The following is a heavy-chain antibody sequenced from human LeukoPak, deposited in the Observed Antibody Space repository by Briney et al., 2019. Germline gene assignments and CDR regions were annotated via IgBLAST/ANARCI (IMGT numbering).Heavy chain of an antibody. Sequence: ASVTVSCTASGGTFSSYAISWVRQAPGQGLEWMGGIIPIFGTANYAQKFQGRVTITADESTSTAYMELSSLRSEDTAVYYCASSRPDSNYYYYGMDVWGQGTTVTVSS. CDR2: IIPIFGTA. D-gene: IGHD4-11*01. CDR3: ASSRPDSNYYYYGMDV. J-gene: IGHJ6*02. CDR1: GGTFSSYA. V-gene: IGHV1-69*13.